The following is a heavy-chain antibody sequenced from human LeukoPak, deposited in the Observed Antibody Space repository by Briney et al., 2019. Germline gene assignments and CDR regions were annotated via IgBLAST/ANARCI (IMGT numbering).Heavy chain of an antibody. J-gene: IGHJ4*02. D-gene: IGHD3-22*01. CDR2: VSYDGSNK. CDR1: GFTFSNYA. CDR3: ARDSSSGYYFDY. Sequence: GRSLRLSCAASGFTFSNYAMHWVRQAPGKGLEWVAVVSYDGSNKYYADSVKGRFTISRDNSKNTLYLQMNSLRAEDTAVYYCARDSSSGYYFDYWGQGTLVTVSS. V-gene: IGHV3-30-3*01.